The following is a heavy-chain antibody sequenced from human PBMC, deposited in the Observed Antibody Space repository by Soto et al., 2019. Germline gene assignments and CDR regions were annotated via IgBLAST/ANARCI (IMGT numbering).Heavy chain of an antibody. Sequence: SEPLPLPCTVSGGYIVDYYWSWIRQPPGKGLEWIGYIYYSGSTNYNPSLKSRVTISVDTSKNQFSLKLSSVTAADSSVYDGGRAGAATVSDYWGQGTLVTVSS. J-gene: IGHJ4*02. CDR1: GGYIVDYY. CDR2: IYYSGST. CDR3: GRAGAATVSDY. V-gene: IGHV4-59*01. D-gene: IGHD2-15*01.